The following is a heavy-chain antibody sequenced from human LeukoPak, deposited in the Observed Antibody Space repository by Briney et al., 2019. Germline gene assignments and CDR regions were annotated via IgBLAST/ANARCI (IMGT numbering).Heavy chain of an antibody. D-gene: IGHD6-13*01. CDR2: ISGSSGST. J-gene: IGHJ4*02. V-gene: IGHV3-23*01. Sequence: GGSLRLSCAASKFSFNNYAMSWVRQAPGKGLEWVSAISGSSGSTYYADSVKGRFTISRDNSKNTLYLQMNSLRVEDTAVYYCAKEADSSWTDWGQGTLVTVSS. CDR3: AKEADSSWTD. CDR1: KFSFNNYA.